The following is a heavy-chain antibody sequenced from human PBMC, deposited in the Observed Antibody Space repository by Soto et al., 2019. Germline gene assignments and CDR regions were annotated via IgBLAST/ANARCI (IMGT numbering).Heavy chain of an antibody. Sequence: PGGSLRLSCAASGFTFSSYGMHWVRQAPGKGLEWVAVIWYDGSNKYYADSVKGRFTISRDNSKNTLYLQMNSLRAEDTAVYYCARGQYCSSTSCYAVLNGMDVWGQGTTVTVSS. J-gene: IGHJ6*02. CDR2: IWYDGSNK. CDR1: GFTFSSYG. V-gene: IGHV3-33*01. D-gene: IGHD2-2*01. CDR3: ARGQYCSSTSCYAVLNGMDV.